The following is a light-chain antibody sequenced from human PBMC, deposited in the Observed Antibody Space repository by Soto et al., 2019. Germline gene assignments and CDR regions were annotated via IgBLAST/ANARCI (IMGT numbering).Light chain of an antibody. CDR2: DAS. CDR3: QQYDNLPIT. V-gene: IGKV1-33*01. J-gene: IGKJ5*01. Sequence: DIQMTQSPSSLSASVGDRVTITCQASQDISNYLNWYQQKPGKAPKLLIYDASNLETGVPSRFSGSGYGTDFTFTISNLQPEDISTYYCQQYDNLPITFGQGTRLQIK. CDR1: QDISNY.